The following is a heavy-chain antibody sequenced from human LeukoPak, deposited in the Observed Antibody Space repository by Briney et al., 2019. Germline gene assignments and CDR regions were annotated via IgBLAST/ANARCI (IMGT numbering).Heavy chain of an antibody. CDR1: GFTYSSYA. V-gene: IGHV3-30*04. CDR3: ARAPSSCSGTNCYRYFDY. D-gene: IGHD2-2*01. CDR2: ISSDGKTQ. Sequence: GGSLRLSCAASGFTYSSYAMHWVRQAPGKGLEWVAVISSDGKTQYYADSVKGRFTISRDNSKSTLYLQMNSLIAEDTAVYYCARAPSSCSGTNCYRYFDYWGQGTLVTVSS. J-gene: IGHJ4*02.